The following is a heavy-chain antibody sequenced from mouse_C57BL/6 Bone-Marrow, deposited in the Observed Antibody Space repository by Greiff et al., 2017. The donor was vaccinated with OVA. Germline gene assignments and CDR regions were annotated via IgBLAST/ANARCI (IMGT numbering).Heavy chain of an antibody. Sequence: EVQLVESGGDLVKPGGSLKLSCAASGFTFSSYGMSWVRQTPDKRLEWVATISSGGSYTYYPDSVKGRFTISRDKAKNTLYLQMSSLKSEDTAMYYCARHATTVVATYYAMDYWGQGTSVTVSS. D-gene: IGHD1-1*01. CDR2: ISSGGSYT. J-gene: IGHJ4*01. V-gene: IGHV5-6*01. CDR3: ARHATTVVATYYAMDY. CDR1: GFTFSSYG.